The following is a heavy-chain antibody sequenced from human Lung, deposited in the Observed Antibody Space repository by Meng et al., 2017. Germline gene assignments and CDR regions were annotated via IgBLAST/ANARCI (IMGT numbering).Heavy chain of an antibody. CDR2: IAHDGYNK. D-gene: IGHD3-16*01. Sequence: QVQLVESGGGVVQPGRSLRLSCVASGFSFSTYPVHWVRQAPGKGLQWVAIIAHDGYNKDYADSVKGRFTISRDNSKHTLSLEMNDLRVEDTAVYYCTRRGNWGSAFDIWGQGTMVTVSS. V-gene: IGHV3-30*04. CDR3: TRRGNWGSAFDI. J-gene: IGHJ3*02. CDR1: GFSFSTYP.